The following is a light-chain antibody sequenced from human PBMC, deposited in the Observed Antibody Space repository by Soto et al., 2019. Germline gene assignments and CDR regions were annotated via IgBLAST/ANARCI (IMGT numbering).Light chain of an antibody. Sequence: IMMTQSPATLSVSLGERATLSCRASQTIYSNVAWYQVRPGQAPRLLIYRASTRATGISARFSGSGSGTEFTLTISSLQSEDFAVYYCQQYNNWPGTFGQGTKVDIK. CDR1: QTIYSN. J-gene: IGKJ1*01. CDR2: RAS. V-gene: IGKV3D-15*01. CDR3: QQYNNWPGT.